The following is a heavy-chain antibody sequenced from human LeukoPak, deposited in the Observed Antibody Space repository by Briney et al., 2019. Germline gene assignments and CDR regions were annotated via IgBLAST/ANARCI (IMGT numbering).Heavy chain of an antibody. CDR3: ARDQKYSSSLFDY. V-gene: IGHV3-21*01. CDR2: ICSSSYI. Sequence: GGSLRLSCAASGFTFSTYSMNWVRQAPGKGLEWVSSICSSSYIYYADSVKGRFTISRDNAKNSLYLQMNSLRAEDTAVYYCARDQKYSSSLFDYWGQGTLVTVSS. J-gene: IGHJ4*02. CDR1: GFTFSTYS. D-gene: IGHD6-6*01.